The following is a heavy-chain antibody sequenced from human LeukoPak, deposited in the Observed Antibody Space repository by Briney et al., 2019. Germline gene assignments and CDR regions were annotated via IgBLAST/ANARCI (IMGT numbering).Heavy chain of an antibody. D-gene: IGHD3-22*01. J-gene: IGHJ4*02. V-gene: IGHV4-59*01. CDR1: GGSINSYY. Sequence: SETLSLTCTVSGGSINSYYWSWIRQPPRKGLEWIGYIYYSGITNYNPSLKSRVTIFVDTSKNQFSLKLSSVTAADTAVYYCARSEYYYDSSGFDYWGQGTLVTVSS. CDR2: IYYSGIT. CDR3: ARSEYYYDSSGFDY.